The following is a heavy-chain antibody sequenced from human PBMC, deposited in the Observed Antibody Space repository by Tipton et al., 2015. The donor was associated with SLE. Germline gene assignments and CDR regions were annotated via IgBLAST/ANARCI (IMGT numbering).Heavy chain of an antibody. Sequence: TLSLTCTVSGGSISSSGYDWGWIRQPPGKGLEWIGSFYHSGSTNYNPSLKSRVTISVDTSKNQFSLKLSSVTAADTAVYYCARVARDGYKSGFDYWGQGTLVTVSS. CDR3: ARVARDGYKSGFDY. J-gene: IGHJ4*02. CDR1: GGSISSSGYD. CDR2: FYHSGST. V-gene: IGHV4-39*07. D-gene: IGHD5-24*01.